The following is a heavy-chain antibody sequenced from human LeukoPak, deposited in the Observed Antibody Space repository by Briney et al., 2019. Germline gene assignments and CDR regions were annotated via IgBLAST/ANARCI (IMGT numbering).Heavy chain of an antibody. Sequence: PSQTLSLTCTVSGGSISSGGYYWSWIRQHPGKGLEWIGYIYYSGSTYYNPSLKSRVTISVDTSKNQFSLKLSSVTAADTAVYYCARVCSGSYVCAFDIWGQGTMVTVSS. CDR2: IYYSGST. J-gene: IGHJ3*02. D-gene: IGHD1-26*01. CDR1: GGSISSGGYY. CDR3: ARVCSGSYVCAFDI. V-gene: IGHV4-31*03.